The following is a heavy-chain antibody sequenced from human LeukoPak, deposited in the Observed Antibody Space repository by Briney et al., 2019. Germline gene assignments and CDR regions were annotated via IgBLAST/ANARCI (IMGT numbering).Heavy chain of an antibody. J-gene: IGHJ5*02. D-gene: IGHD1-26*01. CDR1: GFTFSDSA. CDR3: TRDSGTYTWFDP. V-gene: IGHV3-73*01. Sequence: PGGSLRLSCVASGFTFSDSAIHWVRQSSGKGLEWIGHMDKETNLYATALAASVKGRFTVSRDDSKNTAYLHMNSLKTEDTALYYCTRDSGTYTWFDPWGRGTLVTVPS. CDR2: MDKETNLYAT.